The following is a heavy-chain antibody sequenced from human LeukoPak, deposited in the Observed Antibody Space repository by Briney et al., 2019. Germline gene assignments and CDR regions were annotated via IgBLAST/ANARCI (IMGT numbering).Heavy chain of an antibody. CDR1: GFTFSTYS. CDR3: ARVQRGYCSSTSCYCFDF. J-gene: IGHJ4*02. V-gene: IGHV3-21*01. CDR2: ISISSSSI. D-gene: IGHD2-2*01. Sequence: AGGSLRLSCAASGFTFSTYSMNWVRQAPGKGLEWVSSISISSSSIYYADSMKGRFTISRDNAKNSLYLQMNSLRAEDTAVYYCARVQRGYCSSTSCYCFDFWGQGTLVTVSS.